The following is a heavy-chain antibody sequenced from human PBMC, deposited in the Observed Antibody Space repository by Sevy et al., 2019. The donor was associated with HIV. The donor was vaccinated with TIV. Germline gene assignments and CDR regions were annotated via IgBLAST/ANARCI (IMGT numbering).Heavy chain of an antibody. CDR1: EFSLSTIGVA. D-gene: IGHD4-17*01. CDR2: IYWDDDK. CDR3: AHRGGDYEVKVFDY. Sequence: SGPTLVKPTQPLTLTCTFSEFSLSTIGVAVGWIRQPPGRALEWLALIYWDDDKRYSPSLKSRLTITKDTSKNQVVLTMTNMDPVDTATYYCAHRGGDYEVKVFDYWGQGTLVTVSS. J-gene: IGHJ4*02. V-gene: IGHV2-5*02.